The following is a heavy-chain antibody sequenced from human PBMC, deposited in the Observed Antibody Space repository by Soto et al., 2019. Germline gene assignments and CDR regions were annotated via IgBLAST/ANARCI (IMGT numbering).Heavy chain of an antibody. CDR1: GFTVSSNY. Sequence: HPGGSLRLSCAASGFTVSSNYMSWVRQAPGKGLEWVSVIYSGGSTYYADSVKGRFTISRDNSKNTLYLQMNSLRAEDTAVYYCATTMVRGVITYQYYYYGMDVWGQGTTVTVSS. J-gene: IGHJ6*02. CDR3: ATTMVRGVITYQYYYYGMDV. CDR2: IYSGGST. V-gene: IGHV3-66*01. D-gene: IGHD3-10*01.